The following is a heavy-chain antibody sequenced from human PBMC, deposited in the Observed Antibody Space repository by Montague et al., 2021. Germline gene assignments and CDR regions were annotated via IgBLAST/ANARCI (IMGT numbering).Heavy chain of an antibody. CDR1: GFTFSRYW. CDR2: INSDGSST. Sequence: SLRLSCAASGFTFSRYWMHWVRQAPGKELVWVSRINSDGSSTSYADSVKGRFPIARDNAKNTLYLQMNSLRAEDTAVYYCARQATVTTEVGWNYFDYWGQGTLVTVSS. J-gene: IGHJ4*02. CDR3: ARQATVTTEVGWNYFDY. V-gene: IGHV3-74*01. D-gene: IGHD4-17*01.